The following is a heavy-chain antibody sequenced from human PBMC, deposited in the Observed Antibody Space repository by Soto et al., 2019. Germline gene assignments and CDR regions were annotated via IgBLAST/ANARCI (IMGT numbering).Heavy chain of an antibody. D-gene: IGHD3-22*01. CDR3: ARDFFDSSDYTTNWFDP. J-gene: IGHJ5*02. CDR2: IYHTGNA. V-gene: IGHV4-39*01. CDR1: GDSISNSLFY. Sequence: PSETLSLTSSVSGDSISNSLFYWAWIRQPPGEGLEWIGSIYHTGNAYYNPSLKSRVTISVDTSKNQFSLKLTSVTAADAALYYCARDFFDSSDYTTNWFDPWGQGTLVTVSS.